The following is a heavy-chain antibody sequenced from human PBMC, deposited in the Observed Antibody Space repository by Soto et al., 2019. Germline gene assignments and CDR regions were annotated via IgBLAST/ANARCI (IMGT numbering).Heavy chain of an antibody. CDR2: INPATGAA. V-gene: IGHV1-2*02. J-gene: IGHJ3*02. CDR3: ARGGGVGVAGSAAFDM. Sequence: QLHLMQSGAVVKKPGASVTVSCSASGYPVTAYYMHWVRQAPGRGLEWMGGINPATGAAKYTQTFQGRVTMTRDTSTSTVFMELSGRTSEDTAVFYCARGGGVGVAGSAAFDMWGQGTLVTVSS. CDR1: GYPVTAYY. D-gene: IGHD3-3*01.